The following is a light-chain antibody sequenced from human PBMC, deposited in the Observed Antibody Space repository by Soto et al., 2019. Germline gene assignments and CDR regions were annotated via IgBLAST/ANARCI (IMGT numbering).Light chain of an antibody. CDR1: PSVSSSY. CDR3: QQYGRSPRFT. J-gene: IGKJ3*01. V-gene: IGKV3-20*01. Sequence: EIVLTQSPGTLSLSPGERATLSCRASPSVSSSYLAWYQQKPGQAPRLLIYGASSRATGIPDRFSVSGSGTDFTLTNSRLEPEDLAVYYCQQYGRSPRFTFGPGTKVDIK. CDR2: GAS.